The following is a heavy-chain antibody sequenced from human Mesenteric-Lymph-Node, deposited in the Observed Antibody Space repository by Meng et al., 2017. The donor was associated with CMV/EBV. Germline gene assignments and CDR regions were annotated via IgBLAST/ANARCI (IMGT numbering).Heavy chain of an antibody. Sequence: SGYAFFCNWLGWVRQTPGKALEWMGIIYPDDSKTKYNPSFQGQITISADMSISTAYLQWSSLKVSDTAMYYCARFAGPLLQTNWFDPWGQGTLVTVSS. CDR2: IYPDDSKT. J-gene: IGHJ5*02. CDR1: GYAFFCNW. V-gene: IGHV5-51*01. CDR3: ARFAGPLLQTNWFDP.